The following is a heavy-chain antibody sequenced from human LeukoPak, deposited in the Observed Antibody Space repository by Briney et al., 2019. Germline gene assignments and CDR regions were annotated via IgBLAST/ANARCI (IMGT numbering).Heavy chain of an antibody. D-gene: IGHD6-13*01. Sequence: SETLSLTCTVSGGSISSYYWSWIRQPPGKGLEWIGRIYTSGSTNYNPSLKSRVTMSVDTSKNQFSLKLSSVTAADTAVYYCARQQQLPLYYFDYWGQGTLVTVSS. CDR2: IYTSGST. CDR3: ARQQQLPLYYFDY. J-gene: IGHJ4*02. CDR1: GGSISSYY. V-gene: IGHV4-4*07.